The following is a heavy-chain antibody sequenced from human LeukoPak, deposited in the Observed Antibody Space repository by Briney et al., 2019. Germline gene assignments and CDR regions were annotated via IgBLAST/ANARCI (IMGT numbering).Heavy chain of an antibody. CDR2: IYYSGST. D-gene: IGHD2-2*01. V-gene: IGHV4-59*01. J-gene: IGHJ5*02. CDR3: ARVVGSYCSSTSCLDWFDL. Sequence: SETLSLTCTVSGGSISSYYWSWIRQPPGKGLEWIGYIYYSGSTNYNPSLKSRVTISVDTSKNQFSLKLSSVTAADTAVYYCARVVGSYCSSTSCLDWFDLWGQGTLVTVSS. CDR1: GGSISSYY.